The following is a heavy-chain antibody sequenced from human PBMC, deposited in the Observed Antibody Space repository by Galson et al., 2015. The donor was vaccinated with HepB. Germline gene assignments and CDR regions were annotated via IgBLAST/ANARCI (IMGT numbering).Heavy chain of an antibody. V-gene: IGHV3-48*03. CDR2: ISSSGSTI. CDR1: GFTFSSYE. CDR3: ARSPRGPTYYYDSSGYYFDY. Sequence: SLRLSCAASGFTFSSYEMNWVRQAPGKGLEWVSYISSSGSTIYYADSVKGRFTISRDNAKNSLYLQMNSLRAEDTAVYYCARSPRGPTYYYDSSGYYFDYWGQGTLVTVSS. D-gene: IGHD3-22*01. J-gene: IGHJ4*02.